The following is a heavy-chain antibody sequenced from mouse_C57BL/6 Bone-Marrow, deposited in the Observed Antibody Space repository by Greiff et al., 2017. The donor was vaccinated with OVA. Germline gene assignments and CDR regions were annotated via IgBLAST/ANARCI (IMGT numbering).Heavy chain of an antibody. D-gene: IGHD1-1*01. CDR2: ISNGGGST. V-gene: IGHV5-12*01. CDR1: GFTFSDYY. Sequence: DVMLVESGGGLVQPGGSLKLSCAASGFTFSDYYMYWVRQTPEKRLEWVAYISNGGGSTYYPDTVKGRFTISRDNAKNTLYLQMSRLKSEDTAMYYCARQGIYYYGSSPAWFAYGGQGTRVTVSA. CDR3: ARQGIYYYGSSPAWFAY. J-gene: IGHJ3*01.